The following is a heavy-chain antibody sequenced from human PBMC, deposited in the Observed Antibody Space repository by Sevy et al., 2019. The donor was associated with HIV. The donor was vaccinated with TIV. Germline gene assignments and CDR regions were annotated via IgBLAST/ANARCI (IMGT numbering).Heavy chain of an antibody. J-gene: IGHJ3*02. CDR1: GFTFSTYA. Sequence: GGSLRLSCAASGFTFSTYAMNWVRQAPGKGLEWVSCISGSGGSTYYADSVKGRFTISRDDSKNRLYLQMNSLRAEDTAVYSCAKDYYYASGYYPQGAFDIWGQGTMVTVSS. CDR3: AKDYYYASGYYPQGAFDI. D-gene: IGHD3-22*01. V-gene: IGHV3-23*01. CDR2: ISGSGGST.